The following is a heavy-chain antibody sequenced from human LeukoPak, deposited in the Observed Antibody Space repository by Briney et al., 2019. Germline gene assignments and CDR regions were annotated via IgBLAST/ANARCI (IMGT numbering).Heavy chain of an antibody. D-gene: IGHD7-27*01. CDR3: AQDLAWGAFDH. CDR2: ISPSGGGT. J-gene: IGHJ4*02. Sequence: GGSLRLSCAASGFIFRYYGMNWVRQAPGKGLEWVSGISPSGGGTYYADSVKGRFTISRDDSKNTLSLQMNSLRVEDTAVYYCAQDLAWGAFDHWGRGTLVTVSS. CDR1: GFIFRYYG. V-gene: IGHV3-23*01.